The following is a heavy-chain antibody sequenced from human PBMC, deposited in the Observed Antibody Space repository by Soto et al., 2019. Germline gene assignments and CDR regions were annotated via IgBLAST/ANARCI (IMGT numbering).Heavy chain of an antibody. V-gene: IGHV1-2*02. Sequence: QVQLVQSGAEVKKPGASMKVSCKASGYTFTNYYIYWVRQAPGQGLEWMGWIYPTDGGTNYAQKFQGRVTMTRDTSISTAYMALSRLSSDDTAVYYCASGRDRGSSESSFDSWGQGTLVTVSS. J-gene: IGHJ4*02. D-gene: IGHD6-6*01. CDR2: IYPTDGGT. CDR3: ASGRDRGSSESSFDS. CDR1: GYTFTNYY.